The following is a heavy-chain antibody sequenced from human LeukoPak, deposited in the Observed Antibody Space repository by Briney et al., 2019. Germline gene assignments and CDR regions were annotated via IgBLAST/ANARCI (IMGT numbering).Heavy chain of an antibody. CDR3: AREGFYGSGSSPTFYFDY. D-gene: IGHD3-10*01. J-gene: IGHJ4*02. Sequence: GGSLRLSCAASGFTFSTYVIHWVRQAPGKGLDWVAVMSFDGKNTYYADSVKGRFSVSRDNSKNTLYLQMNSLRPEDTAVYYCAREGFYGSGSSPTFYFDYWGQGTLVTVSS. V-gene: IGHV3-30*04. CDR2: MSFDGKNT. CDR1: GFTFSTYV.